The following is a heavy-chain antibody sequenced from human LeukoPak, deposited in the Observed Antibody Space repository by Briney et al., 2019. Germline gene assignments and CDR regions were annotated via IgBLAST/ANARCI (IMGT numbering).Heavy chain of an antibody. J-gene: IGHJ4*02. Sequence: GGSLRLSCAASGFPFSSYSMTWVRQAPGKGLEWVSYISSSSSTIYYADSVKGRFTISRDNAKNSPYLQMNSLRAEDTAVYYCARGGPLDYWGQGTLVTVSS. V-gene: IGHV3-48*01. CDR1: GFPFSSYS. CDR2: ISSSSSTI. CDR3: ARGGPLDY.